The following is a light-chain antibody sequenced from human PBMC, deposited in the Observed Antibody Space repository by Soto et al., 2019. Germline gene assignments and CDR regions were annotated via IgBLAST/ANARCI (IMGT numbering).Light chain of an antibody. CDR3: QQYYSSWT. CDR1: PSVDKW. Sequence: DIQITHSPSTLSASLGDRVTIICRASPSVDKWLAWYQQQSGQATKLLIYEASHLQSGVTSRFGGSGSGTELTLTINNLQPEDAATYYCQQYYSSWTFGQGTKVDI. CDR2: EAS. V-gene: IGKV1-5*02. J-gene: IGKJ1*01.